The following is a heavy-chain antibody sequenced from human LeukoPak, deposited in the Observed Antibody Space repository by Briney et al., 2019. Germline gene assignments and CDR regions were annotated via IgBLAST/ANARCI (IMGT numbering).Heavy chain of an antibody. V-gene: IGHV3-9*01. CDR1: GFTFDDYA. CDR2: ISWNSGSI. J-gene: IGHJ4*02. D-gene: IGHD1-26*01. CDR3: ARGGVGATDLDY. Sequence: GGPLRLSCAASGFTFDDYAMHWVRQAPGKGLEWVSGISWNSGSIGYADSVKGRFTISRDNAKNSLYLQMNSLRAEDTALYYCARGGVGATDLDYWGQGTLVTVSS.